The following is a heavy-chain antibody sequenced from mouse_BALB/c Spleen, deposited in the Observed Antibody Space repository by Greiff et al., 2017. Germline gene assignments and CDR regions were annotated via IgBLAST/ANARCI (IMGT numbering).Heavy chain of an antibody. D-gene: IGHD1-2*01. CDR3: ARGDITTAFFYAMDY. CDR1: GFNIKDTY. Sequence: VQLQQSGAELVKPGASVKLSCTASGFNIKDTYMHWVKQRPEQGLEWIGRIDPANGNTKYDPKFQGKATITADTSSNTAYLQLSSLTSEDTAVYYCARGDITTAFFYAMDYWGQGTSVTVSS. CDR2: IDPANGNT. V-gene: IGHV14-3*02. J-gene: IGHJ4*01.